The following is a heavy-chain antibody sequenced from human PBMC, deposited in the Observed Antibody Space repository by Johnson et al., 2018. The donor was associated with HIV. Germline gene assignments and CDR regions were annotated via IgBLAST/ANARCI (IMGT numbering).Heavy chain of an antibody. Sequence: VQLVESGGGLVQPGGSLRLSCAASGFTVSGNYLNWVRQAPGTGLEWVSVIYSDGSTYYADSVQGRFTLSRDNSQNTLYLQMNSLRAEDTAVYFCARDAPNFFDSSGVRDDAFDIWGPGTMVTVSS. J-gene: IGHJ3*02. V-gene: IGHV3-66*01. CDR2: IYSDGST. CDR3: ARDAPNFFDSSGVRDDAFDI. CDR1: GFTVSGNY. D-gene: IGHD3-22*01.